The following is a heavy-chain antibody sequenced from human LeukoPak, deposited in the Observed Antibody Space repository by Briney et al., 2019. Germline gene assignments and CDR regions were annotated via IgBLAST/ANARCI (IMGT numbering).Heavy chain of an antibody. J-gene: IGHJ4*02. CDR1: GGSFSGYY. CDR2: INHSGST. V-gene: IGHV4-34*01. CDR3: ARGRVESLWFGELWESTAYYFDY. D-gene: IGHD3-10*01. Sequence: SETLSLTCAAYGGSFSGYYWSWIRQPPGKGLEWIGEINHSGSTNYSPSLKSRVTISVDTSKNQFSLKLSSVTAADTAVYYCARGRVESLWFGELWESTAYYFDYWGQGTLVTVSS.